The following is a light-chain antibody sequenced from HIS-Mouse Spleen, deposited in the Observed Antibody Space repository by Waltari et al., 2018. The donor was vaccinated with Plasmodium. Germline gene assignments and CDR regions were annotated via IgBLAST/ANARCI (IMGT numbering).Light chain of an antibody. Sequence: EIVMTQSPATLSVSAGERATLSCRASQSVSSTLAWHQQKPGPTPRLLTYCASTRATGIPARFSGSGAGTEFTLTISSLQAEDCAVYYCQEYNNWSFTFGPGTKVDIQ. CDR2: CAS. V-gene: IGKV3-15*01. CDR1: QSVSST. J-gene: IGKJ3*01. CDR3: QEYNNWSFT.